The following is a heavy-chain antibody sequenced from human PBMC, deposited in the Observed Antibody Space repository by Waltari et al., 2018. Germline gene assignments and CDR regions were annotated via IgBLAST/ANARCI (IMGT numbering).Heavy chain of an antibody. CDR1: GGSISSYY. CDR2: IYYSGST. J-gene: IGHJ4*02. D-gene: IGHD1-7*01. Sequence: QVQLQESGPGLVKPSETLSLTCPVSGGSISSYYWSWIRQPPGKGLEWIGYIYYSGSTNYNPSLKSRVTISVDTSKNQFSLKLSSVTAADTAVYYCARGALDNWNYEGYFDYWGQGTLVTVSS. V-gene: IGHV4-59*01. CDR3: ARGALDNWNYEGYFDY.